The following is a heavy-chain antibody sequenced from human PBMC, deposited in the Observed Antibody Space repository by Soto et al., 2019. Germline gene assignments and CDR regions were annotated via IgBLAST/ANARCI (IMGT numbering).Heavy chain of an antibody. V-gene: IGHV4-31*03. Sequence: QVQLQESGPGLVKPSQTLSLTCTVSGGSISSGGYYWSWIRQHPGKGLEWIGYIYYSGSTYYNPSLKGRVTIAVDTSKTQFSLKLSSVTAADTAVYYCAREPTGTTWYAFDIWGQGTMVTVSS. CDR1: GGSISSGGYY. CDR2: IYYSGST. J-gene: IGHJ3*02. CDR3: AREPTGTTWYAFDI. D-gene: IGHD1-7*01.